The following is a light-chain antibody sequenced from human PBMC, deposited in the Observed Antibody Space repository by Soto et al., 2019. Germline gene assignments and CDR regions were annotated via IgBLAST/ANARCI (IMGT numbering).Light chain of an antibody. J-gene: IGLJ2*01. V-gene: IGLV2-14*03. Sequence: QSALTQPASVSGSPGQSVTISCTGTRSDVGNYNYVSWYQQHPGKVPKLLIYDVSRRPSGISSRCSGSKSGNTASLTISGLQAEDEATYYCSSYTATATLVFGGGTKLTVL. CDR2: DVS. CDR3: SSYTATATLV. CDR1: RSDVGNYNY.